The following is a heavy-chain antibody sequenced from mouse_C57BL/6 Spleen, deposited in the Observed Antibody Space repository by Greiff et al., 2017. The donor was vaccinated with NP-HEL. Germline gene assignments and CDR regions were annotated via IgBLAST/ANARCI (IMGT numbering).Heavy chain of an antibody. CDR2: ISSGSSTI. V-gene: IGHV5-17*01. CDR1: GFTFSDYG. Sequence: EVHLVESGGGLVKPGGSLKLSCAASGFTFSDYGMHWVRQAPEKGLEWVAYISSGSSTIYYADTVKGRFTISRDNAKNTLFLQMTSLRSEDTAMYYWARNYDYLYAMDYWGQGTSVTVSS. D-gene: IGHD2-4*01. CDR3: ARNYDYLYAMDY. J-gene: IGHJ4*01.